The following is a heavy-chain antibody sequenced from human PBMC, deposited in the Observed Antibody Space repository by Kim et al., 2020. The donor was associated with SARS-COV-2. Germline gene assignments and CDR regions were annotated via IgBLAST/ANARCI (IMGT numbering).Heavy chain of an antibody. D-gene: IGHD3-10*01. CDR1: GFTFSSYA. Sequence: GGSLRLSCAASGFTFSSYAMSWVRQAPGKGLEWVSSVSGSRSSSTYYADSVKGRFTISRDNSKKTLYLQMNTLRGEDTAVYYCAKGLGISRELIDYWGQGTLVTVSS. CDR2: VSGSRSSST. J-gene: IGHJ4*02. V-gene: IGHV3-23*01. CDR3: AKGLGISRELIDY.